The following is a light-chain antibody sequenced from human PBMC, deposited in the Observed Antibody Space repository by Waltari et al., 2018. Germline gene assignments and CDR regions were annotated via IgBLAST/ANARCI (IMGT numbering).Light chain of an antibody. CDR2: RAS. Sequence: IVLKQSPVTLSPSPGQRATLSCRARQNNNDNLAWYQQKPGPAPRLLIYRASTRATGIPARFSGSGSGTEFSLSISSLQSEDFALYYCQEYENRPPGQFGQGTKVEL. CDR3: QEYENRPPGQ. J-gene: IGKJ1*01. CDR1: QNNNDN. V-gene: IGKV3-15*01.